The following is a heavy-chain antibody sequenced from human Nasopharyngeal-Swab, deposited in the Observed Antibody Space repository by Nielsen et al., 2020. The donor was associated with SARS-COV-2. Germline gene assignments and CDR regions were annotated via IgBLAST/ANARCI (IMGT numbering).Heavy chain of an antibody. V-gene: IGHV3-9*01. CDR3: AKTMVRGDFYYFLDV. CDR2: ISWKSGNM. CDR1: GFSFVVYT. J-gene: IGHJ6*03. D-gene: IGHD3-10*01. Sequence: GGSLRLSCVASGFSFVVYTMHWVRQAPGKGLEWVSGISWKSGNMGYADSVKGRFTISRDNAKNSVYLQMNSLRPEDTALYYCAKTMVRGDFYYFLDVWGKGTTVTVSS.